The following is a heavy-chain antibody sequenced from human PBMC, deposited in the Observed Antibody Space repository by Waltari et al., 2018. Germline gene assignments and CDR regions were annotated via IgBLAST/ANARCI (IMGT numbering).Heavy chain of an antibody. D-gene: IGHD1-1*01. CDR2: SSSSGRTI. V-gene: IGHV3-11*01. Sequence: QVQLVESGGGLVKPGGSLRLSCAASGFTFSDYYMSWIRGAPGKGREGFSYSSSSGRTIDYADSVKGRFTSSRDNAKNSLYLQMNSLRAEDTAVYYCARLEWLERPFDYGGQGTLVTVSS. CDR1: GFTFSDYY. J-gene: IGHJ4*02. CDR3: ARLEWLERPFDY.